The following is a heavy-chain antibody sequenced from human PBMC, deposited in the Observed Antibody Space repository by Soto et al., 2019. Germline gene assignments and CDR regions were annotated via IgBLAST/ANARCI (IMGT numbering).Heavy chain of an antibody. Sequence: PGGSLRLSCAASGFTFSSYAMSWVRQAPGKGLEWVSAISGSGGSTYYADSVKGRFTISRDNSKNTLYLQMNSLRAEDTAVYYCATTIVLMVYALPTLNSFDYWGQGTLVTVSS. CDR1: GFTFSSYA. D-gene: IGHD2-8*01. J-gene: IGHJ4*02. V-gene: IGHV3-23*01. CDR2: ISGSGGST. CDR3: ATTIVLMVYALPTLNSFDY.